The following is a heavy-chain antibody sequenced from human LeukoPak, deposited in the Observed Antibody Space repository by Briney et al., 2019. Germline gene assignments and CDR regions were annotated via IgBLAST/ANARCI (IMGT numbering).Heavy chain of an antibody. D-gene: IGHD2/OR15-2a*01. Sequence: ASETLSLTCTVSDGSVSGYYWSWIRQPPGKGLEWIGYIYSSGTNNYNPSLKGRVAISVDTSKNQFSLRLRSVTAADTALYYCARHPPRENRGNAFDIWGQGTVVTVSS. CDR3: ARHPPRENRGNAFDI. J-gene: IGHJ3*02. V-gene: IGHV4-59*08. CDR2: IYSSGTN. CDR1: DGSVSGYY.